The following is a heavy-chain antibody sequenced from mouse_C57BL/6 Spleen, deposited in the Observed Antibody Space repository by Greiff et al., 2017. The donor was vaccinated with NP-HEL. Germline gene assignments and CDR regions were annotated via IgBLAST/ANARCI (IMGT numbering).Heavy chain of an antibody. V-gene: IGHV14-4*01. Sequence: VQLQQSGAELVRPGASVKLSCTASGFNIKDDYMHWVKQRPEQGLEWIGWIDPENGDTEYASKFQGKATITADTSSNTAYLQLSSLTSEDTAVYYCTTYYYGSSPFDYWGQGTTLTVSS. CDR1: GFNIKDDY. CDR2: IDPENGDT. CDR3: TTYYYGSSPFDY. J-gene: IGHJ2*01. D-gene: IGHD1-1*01.